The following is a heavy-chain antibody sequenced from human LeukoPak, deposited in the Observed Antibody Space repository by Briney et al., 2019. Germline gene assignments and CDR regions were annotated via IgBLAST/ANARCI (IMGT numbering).Heavy chain of an antibody. D-gene: IGHD6-6*01. CDR3: ARRIAATAWFDP. V-gene: IGHV4-34*01. J-gene: IGHJ5*02. CDR2: INHSGST. CDR1: GGSFSGYY. Sequence: SETLSLTCAVYGGSFSGYYWSWIRQPPGKGLEWIGEINHSGSTNYNPSLKSRVTISVDTSKNQFSLKLSSVAAADTAVYYCARRIAATAWFDPWGQGTLVTVSS.